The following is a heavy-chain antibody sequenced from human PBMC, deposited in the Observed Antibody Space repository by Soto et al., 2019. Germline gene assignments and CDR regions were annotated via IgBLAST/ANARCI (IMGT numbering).Heavy chain of an antibody. V-gene: IGHV3-21*01. CDR2: ISSSSSYI. CDR1: GFTFSSYS. Sequence: GGSLRLSCAASGFTFSSYSMNWVRRAPGKGLEWVSSISSSSSYIYYADSVKGRFTISRDNAKNSLYLQLNSLRAEDTAVYYCARALLSPIYSSDLYDAWGQGTLVTVSS. CDR3: ARALLSPIYSSDLYDA. J-gene: IGHJ5*02. D-gene: IGHD6-19*01.